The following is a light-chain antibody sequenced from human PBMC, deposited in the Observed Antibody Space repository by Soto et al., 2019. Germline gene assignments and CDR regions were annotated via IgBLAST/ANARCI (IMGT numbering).Light chain of an antibody. V-gene: IGKV4-1*01. CDR2: WAY. J-gene: IGKJ2*01. CDR1: QSVLYSSNNQNY. CDR3: QQYYSTPRT. Sequence: DIVMTQSADSLAVSLGERATINCKSSQSVLYSSNNQNYLAWYQQKPGQPPKLLIYWAYTRESGVPDRFSGSGSGTDFTLTISSLQAEDVAVYYCQQYYSTPRTFGQGTKLEIK.